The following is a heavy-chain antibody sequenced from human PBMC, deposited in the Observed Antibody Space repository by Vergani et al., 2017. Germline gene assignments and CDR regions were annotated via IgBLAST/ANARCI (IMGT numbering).Heavy chain of an antibody. CDR1: GFTFSSYW. CDR2: IKQDGSEK. CDR3: AVAGGLLWFGVDY. J-gene: IGHJ4*02. Sequence: EVQLVESGGGLVQPGGSLRLSCAASGFTFSSYWMSWVRQAPGKGLEWVANIKQDGSEKYYVDSVKGRFTISRDNAKNSLYLQMNSLRAEDTAVYYCAVAGGLLWFGVDYWGQGTLVTVSS. D-gene: IGHD3-10*01. V-gene: IGHV3-7*03.